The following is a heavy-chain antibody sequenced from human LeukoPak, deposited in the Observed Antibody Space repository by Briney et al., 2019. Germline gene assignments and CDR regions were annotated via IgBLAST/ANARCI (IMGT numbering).Heavy chain of an antibody. D-gene: IGHD3-22*01. V-gene: IGHV4-59*12. Sequence: SETLSLTCTVSGGSISSYYWSWIRQPPGKGLEWIGYIYYSGSTNYNPSLKSRVTISVDTSKNQFSLKLSSVTAADTAVYYCARDQSSGYPKPFDAFDIWGQGTMVTVSS. CDR1: GGSISSYY. CDR2: IYYSGST. J-gene: IGHJ3*02. CDR3: ARDQSSGYPKPFDAFDI.